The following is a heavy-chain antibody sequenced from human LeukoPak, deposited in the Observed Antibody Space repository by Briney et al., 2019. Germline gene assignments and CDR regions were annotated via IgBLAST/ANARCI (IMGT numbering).Heavy chain of an antibody. V-gene: IGHV1-69*05. CDR1: GGTFSSYA. J-gene: IGHJ5*02. Sequence: SVKVSCKASGGTFSSYAISWVRQAPGQGLEWMGGIIPIFGTANYAQKFQGRVTVTTDEYTSTAYMELSSLRSEDTAVYYCARERGVQIVNPAPHWFDPWGQGTLVTVSS. CDR2: IIPIFGTA. CDR3: ARERGVQIVNPAPHWFDP. D-gene: IGHD2/OR15-2a*01.